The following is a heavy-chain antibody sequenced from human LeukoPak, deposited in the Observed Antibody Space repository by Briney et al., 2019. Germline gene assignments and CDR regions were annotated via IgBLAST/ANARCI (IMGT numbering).Heavy chain of an antibody. CDR1: GGSFSGYY. CDR2: INHSGST. J-gene: IGHJ4*02. CDR3: ARVGAFDWSPSYYFDY. Sequence: SETLSLTCAVYGGSFSGYYWSWIRQPPGKGLEWIREINHSGSTNYNPSLKSRVTIPVDTSKNQFSLKLSSVTAADTAVYYCARVGAFDWSPSYYFDYWGQGTLVTVSS. V-gene: IGHV4-34*01. D-gene: IGHD3-9*01.